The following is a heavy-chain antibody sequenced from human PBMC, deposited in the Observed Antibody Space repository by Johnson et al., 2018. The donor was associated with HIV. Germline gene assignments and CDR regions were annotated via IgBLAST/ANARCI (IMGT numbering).Heavy chain of an antibody. CDR3: TTGLSSGKGAFDI. CDR2: IKSKTDGGTS. CDR1: GFTFNNAW. D-gene: IGHD5-12*01. Sequence: VLLVESGGGVVRPGGSLRLSCVASGFTFNNAWMTWVRQAPGKGLEWVGRIKSKTDGGTSDYAAPVKGRFTISRDDSKNTLYLQMNSLKTEDTAVYYCTTGLSSGKGAFDIWGQGTMVTVSS. J-gene: IGHJ3*02. V-gene: IGHV3-15*01.